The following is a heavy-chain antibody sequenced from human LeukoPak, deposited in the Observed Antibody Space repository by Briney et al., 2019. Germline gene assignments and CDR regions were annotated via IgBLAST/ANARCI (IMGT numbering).Heavy chain of an antibody. CDR2: IYPDDSDT. CDR1: GYSFTNYW. V-gene: IGHV5-51*01. D-gene: IGHD6-13*01. CDR3: ARLGRQQLVADN. J-gene: IGHJ4*02. Sequence: GESLKISCQGSGYSFTNYWIGWVRQMPGKGLEWMGIIYPDDSDTRYSPSFQGQVTISADKSITTAYLQWGSLKASETAIYYCARLGRQQLVADNWGQGTLVTVFS.